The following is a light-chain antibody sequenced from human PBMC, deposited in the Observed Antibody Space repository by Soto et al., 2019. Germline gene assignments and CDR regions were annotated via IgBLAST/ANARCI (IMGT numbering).Light chain of an antibody. Sequence: DIQMTQSPSTRSASVGDRVTITCRASQSISSWLAWYQQEPGKAPKILISTASSLESGVPSRFSGSGSGTEFALIISSLHPDDFATYYCQQYSTYPWTFGQGTKVEIK. CDR1: QSISSW. CDR2: TAS. V-gene: IGKV1-5*03. J-gene: IGKJ1*01. CDR3: QQYSTYPWT.